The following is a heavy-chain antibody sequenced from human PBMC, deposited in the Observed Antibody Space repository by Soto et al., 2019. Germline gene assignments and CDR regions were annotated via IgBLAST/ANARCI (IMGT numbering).Heavy chain of an antibody. D-gene: IGHD1-1*01. CDR1: GFTFSSHA. CDR2: IYSGGST. Sequence: PGGSLRLSCAASGFTFSSHAMRWVRQAPGKGLEWVSVIYSGGSTYYADSVKGRFTISRDNSKNTLYLQMNSLRAEDTAVYYCARDHNWNFDPWGQGTLVTVSS. V-gene: IGHV3-53*01. CDR3: ARDHNWNFDP. J-gene: IGHJ5*02.